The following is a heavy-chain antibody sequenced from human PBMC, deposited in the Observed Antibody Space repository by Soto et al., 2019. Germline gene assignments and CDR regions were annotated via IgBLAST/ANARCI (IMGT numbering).Heavy chain of an antibody. CDR2: MNPNSGNT. CDR3: AREYSYDSSAYYYVTSRGMDV. J-gene: IGHJ6*02. D-gene: IGHD3-22*01. V-gene: IGHV1-8*01. CDR1: GYTFTSYD. Sequence: WASVKVSCKASGYTFTSYDINWVRQATGQGLEWMGWMNPNSGNTGYAQKFQGRVTMTRNTSISTAYMELSSLRSEDTAVYYCAREYSYDSSAYYYVTSRGMDVWGQGTTVTVSS.